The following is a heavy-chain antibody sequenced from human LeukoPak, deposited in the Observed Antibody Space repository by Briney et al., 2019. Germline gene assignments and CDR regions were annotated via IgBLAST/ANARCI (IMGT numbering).Heavy chain of an antibody. D-gene: IGHD3-22*01. CDR1: GFTFSSYW. Sequence: GGSLRLSCAASGFTFSSYWMSWVRQAPGKGLEWVANIKLDGSEKYYVDSVKGRFTISRDNAKKSLYLQMNSLRAEDTAVYYCARDRNYYDSSGYYDYWGQGTLVTVSS. V-gene: IGHV3-7*01. CDR2: IKLDGSEK. CDR3: ARDRNYYDSSGYYDY. J-gene: IGHJ4*02.